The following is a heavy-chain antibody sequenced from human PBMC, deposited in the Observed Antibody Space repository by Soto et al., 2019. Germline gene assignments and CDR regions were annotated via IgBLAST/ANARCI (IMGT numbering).Heavy chain of an antibody. D-gene: IGHD3-3*01. CDR2: INPILGIA. CDR3: ASATYYDFWSGPLDY. CDR1: GGTFSSYT. V-gene: IGHV1-69*02. J-gene: IGHJ4*02. Sequence: QVQLVQSGAEVKKPGSSVKVSCKASGGTFSSYTISWVRQAPGQGLEWMGRINPILGIANYAQKFQGRVTITADKSTSTAYMELSSLRSEDTAVYYCASATYYDFWSGPLDYWGQGTLVTVSS.